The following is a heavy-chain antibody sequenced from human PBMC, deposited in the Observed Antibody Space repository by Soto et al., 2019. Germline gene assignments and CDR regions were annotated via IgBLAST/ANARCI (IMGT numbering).Heavy chain of an antibody. CDR1: GFTFSSYW. V-gene: IGHV3-7*05. CDR2: INQDGSEK. J-gene: IGHJ6*02. Sequence: EVHLVESGGGLVQSGGSLRLSCAASGFTFSSYWMDWARQAPGKGLEWVANINQDGSEKYYVDSVKGRFSISRDNAKNSLFLHMNSLSADDTAVYHCTRSLDVWGQGTTVTVSS. CDR3: TRSLDV.